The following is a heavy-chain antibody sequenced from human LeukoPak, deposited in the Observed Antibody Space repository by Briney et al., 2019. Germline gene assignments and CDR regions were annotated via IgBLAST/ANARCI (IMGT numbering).Heavy chain of an antibody. Sequence: HAGGSLRLSCAASGFTFSSYWMHWVRHAPGKGLVWVSRINTDGSSTSYADSVKGRFTISRDNAKNTLYLQMNSLRAEDTAVYYCARDWSIDYGDTPLMGPDAFDIWGQGTMVTVSS. D-gene: IGHD4-17*01. CDR1: GFTFSSYW. V-gene: IGHV3-74*01. CDR2: INTDGSST. CDR3: ARDWSIDYGDTPLMGPDAFDI. J-gene: IGHJ3*02.